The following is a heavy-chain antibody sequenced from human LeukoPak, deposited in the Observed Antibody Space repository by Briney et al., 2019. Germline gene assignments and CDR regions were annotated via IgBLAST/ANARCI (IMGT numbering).Heavy chain of an antibody. CDR1: GGSINSYY. CDR2: MDYSGST. V-gene: IGHV4-59*08. J-gene: IGHJ3*02. Sequence: SETLSLTCTVSGGSINSYYYSWIRQPPGKGLEWIGYMDYSGSTNYSPALKSRITISVDTSKTQFSLKLSSVTATDTAFYYCARHTFGGTFDIWGQGTMVTVSS. D-gene: IGHD3-10*01. CDR3: ARHTFGGTFDI.